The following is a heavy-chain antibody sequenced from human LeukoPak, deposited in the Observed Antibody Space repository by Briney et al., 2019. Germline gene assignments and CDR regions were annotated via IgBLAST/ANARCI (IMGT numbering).Heavy chain of an antibody. CDR1: GFTFGDYA. V-gene: IGHV3-23*01. D-gene: IGHD3-3*01. J-gene: IGHJ4*02. Sequence: PGGSLRLSCTASGFTFGDYAMSWVRQAPGKGLEWVSTISGSGGSTYYADSVKGRFTISRDNSKNTLYLQMNSLRAEDTAVYYCAKGGPFGVLTPYYFDYWGQGTLVTVSS. CDR2: ISGSGGST. CDR3: AKGGPFGVLTPYYFDY.